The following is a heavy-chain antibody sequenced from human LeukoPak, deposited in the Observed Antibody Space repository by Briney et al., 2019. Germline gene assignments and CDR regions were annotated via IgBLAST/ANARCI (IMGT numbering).Heavy chain of an antibody. V-gene: IGHV4-39*07. Sequence: SETLSLTCTVSGGSISSSSYYWGWIRQPPGKGLEWIGSIYYSGSTYYNPSLKSRVTISVDTSKNQFSLKLSSVTAADTAVYYCARGGYSRLNYFDYWGQGTLVTVSS. D-gene: IGHD1-26*01. CDR2: IYYSGST. CDR3: ARGGYSRLNYFDY. J-gene: IGHJ4*02. CDR1: GGSISSSSYY.